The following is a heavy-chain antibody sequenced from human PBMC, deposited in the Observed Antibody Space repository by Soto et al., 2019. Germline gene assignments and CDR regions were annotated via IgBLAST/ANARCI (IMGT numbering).Heavy chain of an antibody. CDR2: ISYDGTNK. D-gene: IGHD6-6*01. V-gene: IGHV3-30*18. CDR3: AKDLLRPVRAYGMDV. Sequence: QVQLVESGGGVVQPGRSLRLSCAASGFTFSSYGMHWVRQAPGKGLEWVAVISYDGTNKYYADSVKGRFTISRDNSKNTLYLQMTRLRAEDTAVYYCAKDLLRPVRAYGMDVWGQGTTVTVSS. J-gene: IGHJ6*02. CDR1: GFTFSSYG.